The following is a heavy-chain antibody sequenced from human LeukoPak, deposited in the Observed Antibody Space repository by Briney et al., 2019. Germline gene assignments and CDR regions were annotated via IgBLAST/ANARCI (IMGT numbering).Heavy chain of an antibody. V-gene: IGHV4-34*01. CDR3: AIGFGYCSSTSCYTFDY. J-gene: IGHJ4*02. D-gene: IGHD2-2*02. CDR1: GGSFSGSY. Sequence: PSETLSLTWALYGGSFSGSYSSCIRHPPGKWLEWIGEINHSGITNYNPSLRSRVPIPVDTPKNQFSLKLSSVTAADTAVYYCAIGFGYCSSTSCYTFDYWGQGTLVTVSS. CDR2: INHSGIT.